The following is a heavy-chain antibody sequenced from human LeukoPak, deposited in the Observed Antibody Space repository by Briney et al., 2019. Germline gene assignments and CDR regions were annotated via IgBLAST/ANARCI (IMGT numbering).Heavy chain of an antibody. CDR2: INPDGSNI. CDR1: GSSLSSNW. J-gene: IGHJ3*02. V-gene: IGHV3-74*01. Sequence: GGSLRLSCAASGSSLSSNWMHWIRQVPGKGLVWVSHINPDGSNIKYADSVKGRFTISRDNAKNTVYLQMNSLRAEDTAVYYCARPPHAYGFDMWGQGTMVTVSS. CDR3: ARPPHAYGFDM.